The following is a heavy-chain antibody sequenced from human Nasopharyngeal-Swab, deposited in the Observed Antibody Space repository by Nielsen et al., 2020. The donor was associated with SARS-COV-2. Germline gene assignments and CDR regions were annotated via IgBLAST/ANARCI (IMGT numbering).Heavy chain of an antibody. CDR2: ISWNSGRI. CDR3: ARRKEILWLGSQRHGMDV. V-gene: IGHV3-9*01. D-gene: IGHD3-10*01. J-gene: IGHJ6*02. Sequence: SLKISCAASGFSFDDYAMHWVRQAPGKGLEWVSGISWNSGRIGYADSVKGRFTISRDNAKNSLFLQMNSLRPEDTAVYYCARRKEILWLGSQRHGMDVWGQGTTVTVSS. CDR1: GFSFDDYA.